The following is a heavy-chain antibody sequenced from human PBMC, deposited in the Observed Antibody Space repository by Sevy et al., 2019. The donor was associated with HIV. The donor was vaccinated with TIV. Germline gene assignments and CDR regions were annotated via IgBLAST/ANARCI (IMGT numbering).Heavy chain of an antibody. CDR3: ARDLEFYGYREYGPAFNPDY. CDR2: IKQDGSEK. Sequence: GGSLRLSCAASGFSFSWYWMSWVRQTPEKGLEWVANIKQDGSEKNYVDSVKGRFTISRDNAKNSLYLQMNSLRDEDTAVYYCARDLEFYGYREYGPAFNPDYWGRGTLVTVSS. V-gene: IGHV3-7*01. J-gene: IGHJ4*02. D-gene: IGHD5-12*01. CDR1: GFSFSWYW.